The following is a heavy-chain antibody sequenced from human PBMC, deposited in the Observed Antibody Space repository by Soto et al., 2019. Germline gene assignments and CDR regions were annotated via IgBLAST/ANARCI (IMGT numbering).Heavy chain of an antibody. CDR3: ARAGYSYGYRNWFDP. D-gene: IGHD5-18*01. V-gene: IGHV1-69*13. CDR1: GGTFSNYT. J-gene: IGHJ5*02. CDR2: IIPIFGTA. Sequence: SVKVSCKASGGTFSNYTFNWVRQAPGQGLEWMGGIIPIFGTANYAQKFQGRVTITADESTSTAYMELSSLRSEDTAVYYCARAGYSYGYRNWFDPWGQGTLVTVSA.